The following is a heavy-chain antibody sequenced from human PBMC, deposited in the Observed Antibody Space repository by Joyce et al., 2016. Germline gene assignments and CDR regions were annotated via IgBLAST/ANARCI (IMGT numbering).Heavy chain of an antibody. CDR3: VKDRALRYFAYFDY. V-gene: IGHV3-30*18. CDR2: ISYDGSNK. Sequence: QVQLVESGGGVVQPGRSLRLSCAAAGFTFSTYGIPWVRQGPGRGLEWVAVISYDGSNKYYADSVKGRFTISRDNSKNTLYLQMNSLRTEDTAAYYCVKDRALRYFAYFDYWGQGTLVTVSS. D-gene: IGHD3-9*01. CDR1: GFTFSTYG. J-gene: IGHJ4*02.